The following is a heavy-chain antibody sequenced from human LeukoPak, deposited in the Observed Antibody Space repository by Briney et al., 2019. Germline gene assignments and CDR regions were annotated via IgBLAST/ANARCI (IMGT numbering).Heavy chain of an antibody. Sequence: SQTLSLTCTVSGGSINSDTHYWSWIRQYPEKGLEWIGNIHNSGNTYYNPSLRSPVTISIDTSKNQFSLRLRSVTAADTAVYFCARDERADGWPKWFDPWGQGTVVTVSS. V-gene: IGHV4-31*02. CDR1: GGSINSDTHY. CDR2: IHNSGNT. D-gene: IGHD5-24*01. J-gene: IGHJ5*02. CDR3: ARDERADGWPKWFDP.